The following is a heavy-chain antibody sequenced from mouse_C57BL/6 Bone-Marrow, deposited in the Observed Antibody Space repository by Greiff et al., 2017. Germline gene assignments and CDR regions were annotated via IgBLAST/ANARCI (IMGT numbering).Heavy chain of an antibody. Sequence: VQLKESGPELVKPGASVKISCKASGYAFSSSWMNWVKQRPGKGLEWIGRIYPGDGDTNYNGKFKGKATLTADKSSSTAYMQLSSLTSEDSAIYFCYYYYGGYFDVWGTGTTVTVSS. D-gene: IGHD1-1*01. J-gene: IGHJ1*03. CDR1: GYAFSSSW. CDR2: IYPGDGDT. V-gene: IGHV1-82*01. CDR3: YYYYGGYFDV.